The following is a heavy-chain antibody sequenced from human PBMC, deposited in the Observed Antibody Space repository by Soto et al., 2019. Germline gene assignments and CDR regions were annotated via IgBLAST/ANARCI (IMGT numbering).Heavy chain of an antibody. D-gene: IGHD2-15*01. CDR2: IDGSGGTT. V-gene: IGHV3-23*01. CDR1: GFPFSSTD. Sequence: GGSLRLSCAASGFPFSSTDMTWVRQSPGKGLEWVSTIDGSGGTTYYADSVKGRFTISRDNSINTVFLQMNSLRADDTAIYYCVRGGGGGLFDPWGQGTMVTVSS. J-gene: IGHJ5*02. CDR3: VRGGGGGLFDP.